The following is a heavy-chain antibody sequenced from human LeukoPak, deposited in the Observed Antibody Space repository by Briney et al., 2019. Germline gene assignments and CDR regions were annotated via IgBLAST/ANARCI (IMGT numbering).Heavy chain of an antibody. CDR3: ARDDRPLFLDY. D-gene: IGHD2-21*01. V-gene: IGHV4-39*01. Sequence: SETLSLTCTVSGGSISSSSHYWGWIRQPPGKGLEWIGSIYYSGSTYYNPSLKSRVTISVDTSKNQFSLKLSSVTAADTAVYYCARDDRPLFLDYWGQGTLVTVSS. J-gene: IGHJ4*02. CDR1: GGSISSSSHY. CDR2: IYYSGST.